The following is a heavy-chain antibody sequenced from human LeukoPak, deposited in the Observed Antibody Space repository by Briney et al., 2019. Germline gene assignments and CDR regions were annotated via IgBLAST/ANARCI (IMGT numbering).Heavy chain of an antibody. CDR2: ISSSSSYI. V-gene: IGHV3-21*04. CDR1: GFTFSSYS. CDR3: ARLRNGYYYY. Sequence: GGSLRLSCAASGFTFSSYSMNWVRQAPGKGLEWVSSISSSSSYIYYADSVKGRFTISRDNSKNTLYLQMNSLRAEDTAVYYCARLRNGYYYYWGQGTLVTVSS. J-gene: IGHJ4*02. D-gene: IGHD3-22*01.